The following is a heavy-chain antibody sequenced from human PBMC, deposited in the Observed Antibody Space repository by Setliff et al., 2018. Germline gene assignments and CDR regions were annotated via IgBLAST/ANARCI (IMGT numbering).Heavy chain of an antibody. V-gene: IGHV1-69-2*01. D-gene: IGHD5-18*01. J-gene: IGHJ4*02. CDR2: IDPEDGKT. Sequence: ASVKVSCKASGYTFTDDYMYGVKQAPGKGLEWMGRIDPEDGKTVYAEKFQGRVIISADSSIDTVYLEIDSPRSEDTAVYYCAFRRGYIYGLDNWGQGTLVTVSS. CDR1: GYTFTDDY. CDR3: AFRRGYIYGLDN.